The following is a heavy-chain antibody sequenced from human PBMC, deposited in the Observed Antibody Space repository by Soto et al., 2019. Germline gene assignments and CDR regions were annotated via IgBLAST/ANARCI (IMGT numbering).Heavy chain of an antibody. J-gene: IGHJ4*02. CDR1: GGSFSGYY. CDR3: ARDKITGLFDY. V-gene: IGHV4-34*01. CDR2: INHRGST. D-gene: IGHD2-8*02. Sequence: QVQLQQWGAGLLKPSETLSLTCAVYGGSFSGYYGTWIRQPPGTGLEWIGEINHRGSTNYNPSLKSRVTITADTSKNQFSLKLTSVTAADTAVYYCARDKITGLFDYWGQGTLVTVSS.